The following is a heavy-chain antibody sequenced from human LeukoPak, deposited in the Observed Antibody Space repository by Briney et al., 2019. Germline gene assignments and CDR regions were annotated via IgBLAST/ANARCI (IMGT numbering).Heavy chain of an antibody. J-gene: IGHJ4*02. D-gene: IGHD2-15*01. CDR2: INAGNGNT. CDR3: ARDHCSRGSCLGGH. V-gene: IGHV1-3*01. CDR1: GYTFTSYA. Sequence: ASVKVSCKASGYTFTSYAMHWVRQAPGQRLEWMGWINAGNGNTKYSQKFQGRVTITRDTSASTAYMELTSLRTEDTAIYYCARDHCSRGSCLGGHWGQGTLVTVPS.